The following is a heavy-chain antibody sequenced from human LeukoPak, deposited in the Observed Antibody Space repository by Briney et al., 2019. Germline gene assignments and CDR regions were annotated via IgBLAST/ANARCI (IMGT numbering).Heavy chain of an antibody. D-gene: IGHD3-3*01. CDR1: GFSVDTDY. V-gene: IGHV3-53*01. J-gene: IGHJ3*01. CDR2: IHSRGAT. Sequence: GGSLRLSCAVSGFSVDTDYMTWIGQAPGKGLVWVSIIHSRGATFYADSVKGRFIISRDTSKNTLSLEMTNLRAEDTGVYYCARAYDIWSGSSAGAFDVWGQRTMVTVSS. CDR3: ARAYDIWSGSSAGAFDV.